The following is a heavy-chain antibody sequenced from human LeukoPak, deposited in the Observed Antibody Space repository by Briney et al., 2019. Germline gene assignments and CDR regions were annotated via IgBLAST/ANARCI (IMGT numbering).Heavy chain of an antibody. V-gene: IGHV3-74*01. D-gene: IGHD4-23*01. CDR3: TRGNGGNSPFDY. CDR1: GFTFSSYW. J-gene: IGHJ4*02. CDR2: INTDGSST. Sequence: GESLRLSCAASGFTFSSYWMNWARQAPGKGLVWVSRINTDGSSTSYADSVKGRFTISRDNAENTLYLQMNSLRAEDTAVYYCTRGNGGNSPFDYWGQGTLVTVSS.